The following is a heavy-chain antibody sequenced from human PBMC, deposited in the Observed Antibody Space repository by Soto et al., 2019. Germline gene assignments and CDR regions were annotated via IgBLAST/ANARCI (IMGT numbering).Heavy chain of an antibody. CDR3: ARAVDYDILTGYYDY. D-gene: IGHD3-9*01. CDR1: GGTFSSYT. Sequence: ASVKVSCKASGGTFSSYTISWVRQAPGQGLEWMGRIIPILGIANYAQKFQGRVTITADKSTSTAYMELSSLRSEDTAVYYCARAVDYDILTGYYDYWGQGTLVTVSS. J-gene: IGHJ4*02. CDR2: IIPILGIA. V-gene: IGHV1-69*02.